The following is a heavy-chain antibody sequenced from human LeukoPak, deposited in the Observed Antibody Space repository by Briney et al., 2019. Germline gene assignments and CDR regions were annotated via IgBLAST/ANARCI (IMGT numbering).Heavy chain of an antibody. V-gene: IGHV3-30-3*01. D-gene: IGHD4-23*01. J-gene: IGHJ4*02. CDR1: GFTFSSYA. Sequence: PGGSLRLSCAASGFTFSSYAMHWVRQAPGKGLEWVAVISYDGSNKYYADSVTGRFTISRDNAENTLYLQMNSLRAEDTAVYYCASGYSSDYGGNTYWGQGTLVTVSS. CDR3: ASGYSSDYGGNTY. CDR2: ISYDGSNK.